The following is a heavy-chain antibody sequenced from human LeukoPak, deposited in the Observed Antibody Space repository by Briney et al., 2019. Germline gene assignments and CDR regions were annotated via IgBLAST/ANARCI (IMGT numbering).Heavy chain of an antibody. D-gene: IGHD2/OR15-2a*01. CDR3: AKRSTTAYNRFDP. J-gene: IGHJ5*02. Sequence: GGSLRLSCAASGFTFSGYAMTWVRQAPGRGLEWVSTISGSGASTYYADSVKGRFTISRDNSRNTLFLQMNSLRAEDSAVYYCAKRSTTAYNRFDPWGQGTLVTVSS. CDR1: GFTFSGYA. V-gene: IGHV3-23*01. CDR2: ISGSGAST.